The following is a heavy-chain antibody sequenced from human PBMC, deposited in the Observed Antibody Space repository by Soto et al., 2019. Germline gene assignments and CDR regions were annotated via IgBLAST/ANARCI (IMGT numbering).Heavy chain of an antibody. J-gene: IGHJ6*02. CDR3: ATGVVPATKWGYYSYGLDV. CDR2: ISSGGFIT. D-gene: IGHD2-2*01. Sequence: GGSLRLSCAASGFTFSDYYMSWIRQAPGKGLEWVSYISSGGFITYYADSVKGRFTTSWDKAKNSLYLQMNTLSANDTAVYYCATGVVPATKWGYYSYGLDVWGQGTTVTVSS. CDR1: GFTFSDYY. V-gene: IGHV3-11*01.